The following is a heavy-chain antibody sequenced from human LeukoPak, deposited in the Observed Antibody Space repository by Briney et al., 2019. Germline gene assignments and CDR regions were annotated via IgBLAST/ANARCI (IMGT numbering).Heavy chain of an antibody. J-gene: IGHJ4*02. V-gene: IGHV1-69*01. D-gene: IGHD3-9*01. CDR3: ARYHRYSAHFDY. Sequence: GASVKVSCKASGGTFSSYAISWVRQAPGQGLEWMGGIIPIFGTANYAQKFQGRVTITADESTSTAYMELRSLRSDDTAVYYCARYHRYSAHFDYWGQGTLVTVSS. CDR1: GGTFSSYA. CDR2: IIPIFGTA.